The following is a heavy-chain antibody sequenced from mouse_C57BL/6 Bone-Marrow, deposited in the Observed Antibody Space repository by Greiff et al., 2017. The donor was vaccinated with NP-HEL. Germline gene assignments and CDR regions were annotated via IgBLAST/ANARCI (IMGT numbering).Heavy chain of an antibody. CDR1: GFTFSDYG. D-gene: IGHD1-1*01. J-gene: IGHJ2*01. CDR3: ARYSYGSSCFDY. Sequence: EVKLMESGGGLVKPGGSLKLPCAASGFTFSDYGMHWVRQAPEKGLEWVAYISSGSSTIYYADTVKGRFTSSRDNAKKPLFLQMTSLSAEDTAMYNCARYSYGSSCFDYGVRGTALTGTS. V-gene: IGHV5-17*01. CDR2: ISSGSSTI.